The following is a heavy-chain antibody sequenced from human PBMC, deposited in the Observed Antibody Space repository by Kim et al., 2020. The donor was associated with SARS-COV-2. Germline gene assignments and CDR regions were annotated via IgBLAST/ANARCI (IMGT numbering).Heavy chain of an antibody. Sequence: GGSLRLSCAASGFTFDDYAMHWVRQAPGKGLEWVSGISWNSGSIGYADSVKGRFTISRDNAKNSLYLQMNSLRAEDTALYYCAKDGIFGSYYDSSWPTGNGYFDYWGQGTLVTVSS. V-gene: IGHV3-9*01. J-gene: IGHJ4*02. CDR1: GFTFDDYA. D-gene: IGHD3-22*01. CDR3: AKDGIFGSYYDSSWPTGNGYFDY. CDR2: ISWNSGSI.